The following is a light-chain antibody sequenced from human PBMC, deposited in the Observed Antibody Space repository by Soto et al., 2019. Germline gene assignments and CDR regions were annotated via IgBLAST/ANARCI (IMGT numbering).Light chain of an antibody. J-gene: IGLJ3*02. V-gene: IGLV1-44*01. CDR2: SND. Sequence: QPVLTQAPSASGTPGQRVTISCSGGSSNIGSNTVTWYQQVPGTAPKLLIYSNDQRPSGVPDRFSGSKSGTSASLAIAGLQSEDEADYYCAAWDDSLNGWVFGGGTKVTVL. CDR3: AAWDDSLNGWV. CDR1: SSNIGSNT.